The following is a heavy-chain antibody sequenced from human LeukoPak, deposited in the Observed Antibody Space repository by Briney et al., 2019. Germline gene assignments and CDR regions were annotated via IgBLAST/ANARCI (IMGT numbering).Heavy chain of an antibody. Sequence: PSETLSLTCTVSGGSISSGGYYWSWIRQPPGKGLEWIGEINHSGSTNYNPSLESRVTISVDTSKNQFSLKLSSVTAADTAVYYCARISHYYDNSGYRYWGQGTLVTVSS. CDR2: INHSGST. J-gene: IGHJ4*02. V-gene: IGHV4-39*07. CDR3: ARISHYYDNSGYRY. CDR1: GGSISSGGYY. D-gene: IGHD3-22*01.